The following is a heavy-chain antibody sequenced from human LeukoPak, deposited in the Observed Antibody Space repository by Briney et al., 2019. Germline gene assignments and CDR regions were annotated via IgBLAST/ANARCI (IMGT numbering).Heavy chain of an antibody. CDR3: ARVSAPPDYGDYVSENWFDP. Sequence: GASVKVSCKASGYTFTSYGINWVRQAPGQGLEWMGWISAYNKRNYAQKFQGRVTMTTDTSTSTAYMELRNLRSDDTAVYYCARVSAPPDYGDYVSENWFDPWGQETLVTVSS. J-gene: IGHJ5*02. CDR1: GYTFTSYG. V-gene: IGHV1-18*01. D-gene: IGHD4-17*01. CDR2: ISAYNKR.